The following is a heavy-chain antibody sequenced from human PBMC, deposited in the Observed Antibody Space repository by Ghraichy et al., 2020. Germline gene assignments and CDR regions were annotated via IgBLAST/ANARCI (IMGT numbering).Heavy chain of an antibody. V-gene: IGHV4-39*01. CDR3: ARRGSWSLYYFDY. D-gene: IGHD6-13*01. CDR1: GGSMSSGRLS. CDR2: MFYNGKT. J-gene: IGHJ4*02. Sequence: SETLSLTCTVSGGSMSSGRLSWGWVRQSPGRGLEWIGNMFYNGKTYCNPSLKSRVTISGDLSQNLFSLNLTSVTAADTAVYYCARRGSWSLYYFDYWGQGVLVTVSS.